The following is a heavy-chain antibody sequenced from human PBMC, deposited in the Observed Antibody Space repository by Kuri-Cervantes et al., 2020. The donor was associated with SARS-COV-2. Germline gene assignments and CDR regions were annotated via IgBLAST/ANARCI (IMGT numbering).Heavy chain of an antibody. CDR1: GFTFSSYA. D-gene: IGHD3-3*01. J-gene: IGHJ6*03. CDR3: ARDSPDYDFWSGYIQLGPRYMDV. CDR2: ISYDGSNK. Sequence: GGSLRLSCAASGFTFSSYAMHWVRQAPGKGLEWVAVISYDGSNKYYADSVKGRFTISRDNSKNTLYLQMNSLRAEGTAVYYCARDSPDYDFWSGYIQLGPRYMDVWGKGTTVTVSS. V-gene: IGHV3-30-3*01.